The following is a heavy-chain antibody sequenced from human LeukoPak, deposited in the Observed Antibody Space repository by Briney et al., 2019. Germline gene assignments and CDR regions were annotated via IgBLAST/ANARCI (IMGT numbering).Heavy chain of an antibody. CDR1: GFTFSSYA. D-gene: IGHD6-13*01. CDR3: AKDPTHSGYSSSWYSDY. J-gene: IGHJ4*02. Sequence: GGSLRLSCAASGFTFSSYAMSWVRQAPGKGLEWVSAISGSGGSTYYADSVKGRFTISRDNSKNTLYLQMNSLRAEDTAVYYCAKDPTHSGYSSSWYSDYWGQGTLVTVSS. CDR2: ISGSGGST. V-gene: IGHV3-23*01.